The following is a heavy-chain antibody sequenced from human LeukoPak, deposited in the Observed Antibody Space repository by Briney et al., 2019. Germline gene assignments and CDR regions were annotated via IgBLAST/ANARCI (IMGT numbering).Heavy chain of an antibody. CDR3: AKAGRGYLYSSPPDY. CDR2: ISYDGSNK. J-gene: IGHJ4*02. Sequence: SGGSLRLSCAASGFTFSSYAMHWVRQAPGKGLEWVAVISYDGSNKYYADSVKGRFTISRDNSKNTLYLQMNSLRAEDTAVYYCAKAGRGYLYSSPPDYWGQGTLVTVSS. V-gene: IGHV3-30-3*01. CDR1: GFTFSSYA. D-gene: IGHD6-19*01.